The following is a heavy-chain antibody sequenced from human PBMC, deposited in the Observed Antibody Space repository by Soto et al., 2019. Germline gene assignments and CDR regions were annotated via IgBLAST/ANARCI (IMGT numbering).Heavy chain of an antibody. V-gene: IGHV3-11*01. CDR2: ISSTGRTI. CDR1: GFTFINYY. J-gene: IGHJ4*02. D-gene: IGHD6-19*01. CDR3: ARSYSSGWEFDY. Sequence: GSLRLSCGASGFTFINYYIIFIRQAPGKGLEWVSYISSTGRTIYYADSVKGRFTVSRDNAQNSLSLKLNSLRVEDTAVYYCARSYSSGWEFDYWGQGTQVTVSS.